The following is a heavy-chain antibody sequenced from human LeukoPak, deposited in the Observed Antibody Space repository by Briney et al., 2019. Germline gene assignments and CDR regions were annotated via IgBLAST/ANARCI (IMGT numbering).Heavy chain of an antibody. J-gene: IGHJ6*03. Sequence: SETLSLTCTVSGGSISSYDWSWIRQPAGKGVEWIGRIYTSGSTNYNPSLKSRVTISVDTAKHQFSLKLSSVTPADSAVYYCARAYYDSSGYYPRGGYYYYYYMDVWGKGTAVTVSS. CDR2: IYTSGST. CDR1: GGSISSYD. D-gene: IGHD3-22*01. CDR3: ARAYYDSSGYYPRGGYYYYYYMDV. V-gene: IGHV4-4*07.